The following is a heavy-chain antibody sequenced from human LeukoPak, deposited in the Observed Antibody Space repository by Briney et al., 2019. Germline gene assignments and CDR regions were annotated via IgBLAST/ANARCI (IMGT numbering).Heavy chain of an antibody. CDR2: INPNSGGT. V-gene: IGHV1-2*04. CDR1: GYTFTGYY. J-gene: IGHJ4*02. D-gene: IGHD3-3*01. CDR3: ARGLPLYGFLEWLLDLDY. Sequence: GASVKVSCKASGYTFTGYYMHWVRQAPGQGLEWMGWINPNSGGTNYAQKFQGWVTMTRDTSISTAYMELSRLRSDDTAVYYCARGLPLYGFLEWLLDLDYWGQGTLVTVSS.